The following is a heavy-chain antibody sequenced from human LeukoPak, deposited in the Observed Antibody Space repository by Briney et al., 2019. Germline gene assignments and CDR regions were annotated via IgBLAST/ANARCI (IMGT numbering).Heavy chain of an antibody. J-gene: IGHJ4*02. Sequence: GGSLRLPCAASGFTFSTYNMNWGRQAPGQGLPWVSYISSSSSTIYYADSVKGRFIISRDNAKNSLYLQMNSLRDEDTAVYYCARASYYNIMRPDYWGQGTLVTVSS. CDR2: ISSSSSTI. D-gene: IGHD3-9*01. CDR3: ARASYYNIMRPDY. CDR1: GFTFSTYN. V-gene: IGHV3-48*02.